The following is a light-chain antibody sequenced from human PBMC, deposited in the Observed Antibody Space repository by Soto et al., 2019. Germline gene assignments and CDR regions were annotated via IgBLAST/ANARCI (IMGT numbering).Light chain of an antibody. CDR1: QSISSY. CDR2: DAS. J-gene: IGKJ1*01. Sequence: DLQMTQSPSSLSASVGDRVTITCRASQSISSYLNWYQQKPGKAPNLLIYDASSLQSGVPSRFSGSGSGTDFTLTISSLQPEDFATYYCQQSYSSPWTFGQGTKVEVK. V-gene: IGKV1-39*01. CDR3: QQSYSSPWT.